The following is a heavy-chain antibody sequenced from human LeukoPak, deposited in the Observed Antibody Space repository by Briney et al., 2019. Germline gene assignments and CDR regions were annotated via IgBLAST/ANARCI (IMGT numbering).Heavy chain of an antibody. Sequence: GGSLRLSCAASGFTFSSYWMHWVRQAPGKGLGWVSRINSDGSSTSYADSVKGRFTISRDNAKNTLYLQMNSLRAEDTAVYYCARVPLAAAIDYWGQGTLVTVSS. CDR2: INSDGSST. J-gene: IGHJ4*02. V-gene: IGHV3-74*01. D-gene: IGHD6-13*01. CDR3: ARVPLAAAIDY. CDR1: GFTFSSYW.